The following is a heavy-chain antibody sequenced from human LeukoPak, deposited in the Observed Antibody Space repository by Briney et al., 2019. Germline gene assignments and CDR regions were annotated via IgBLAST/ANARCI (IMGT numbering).Heavy chain of an antibody. CDR3: AKEGVAETTRGAYFDH. V-gene: IGHV3-23*01. Sequence: GGSLTLSCAASGFAFRSFVVSWVRQAPGKGLEGASSISGYGDRIYDADSVKGRFTVSRDNSKNMLYLQMNSLRAEDTATYYCAKEGVAETTRGAYFDHWGQGTLVTVFS. CDR1: GFAFRSFV. D-gene: IGHD4-17*01. CDR2: ISGYGDRI. J-gene: IGHJ4*02.